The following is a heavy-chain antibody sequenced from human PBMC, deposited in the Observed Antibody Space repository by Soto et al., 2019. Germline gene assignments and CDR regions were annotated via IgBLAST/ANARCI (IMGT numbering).Heavy chain of an antibody. Sequence: GASVKVSCKASGYTFTSYGISWVRQAPGQGLEWMGWISAYNGNTNYAQKLQGRVTMTTDTSTSTAYMELRSLRSDDTAVYYCARDSITMVRGVTPSRGWFDPWGQGTLVTVSS. CDR2: ISAYNGNT. V-gene: IGHV1-18*01. CDR3: ARDSITMVRGVTPSRGWFDP. CDR1: GYTFTSYG. J-gene: IGHJ5*02. D-gene: IGHD3-10*01.